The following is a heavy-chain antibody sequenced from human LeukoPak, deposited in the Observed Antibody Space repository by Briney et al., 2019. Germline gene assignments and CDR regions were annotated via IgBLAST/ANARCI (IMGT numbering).Heavy chain of an antibody. CDR3: ARGVPEDY. Sequence: SETLSLTCAVYGGPFSGYYWSWIRQPPGKGLEWIGEINHSGSTNYNPSLKSRVTISVDTSKNQFSLKLSSVTGADTAVYLCARGVPEDYWGQGTLVTVSS. CDR2: INHSGST. CDR1: GGPFSGYY. V-gene: IGHV4-34*01. J-gene: IGHJ4*02.